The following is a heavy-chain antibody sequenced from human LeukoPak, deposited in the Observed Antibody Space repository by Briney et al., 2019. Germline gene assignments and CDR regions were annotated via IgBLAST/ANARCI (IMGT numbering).Heavy chain of an antibody. CDR2: ISYDGSNK. Sequence: PGGSLRLSCIVSGFTFGDYAMHWVRQAPGKGLEWVAVISYDGSNKYYADSVKGRFTISRDNSKNTLYLQMNSLRAEDTAVYYCARDVDSYGTYYYYGMDVWGQGTAVTVSS. CDR3: ARDVDSYGTYYYYGMDV. J-gene: IGHJ6*02. CDR1: GFTFGDYA. D-gene: IGHD5-18*01. V-gene: IGHV3-30-3*01.